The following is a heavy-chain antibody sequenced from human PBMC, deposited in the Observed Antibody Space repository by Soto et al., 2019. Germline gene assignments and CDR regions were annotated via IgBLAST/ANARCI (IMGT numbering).Heavy chain of an antibody. CDR3: ARDKVVPADMNYYYYGMDV. Sequence: XSVKVSCKASGGTFSSYAISWVRQAPGQGLEWMGGIIPIFGTANYAQKFQGRVTITADESTSTAYMELSSLRSEDTAVYYCARDKVVPADMNYYYYGMDVWGQGNTVTVSS. CDR1: GGTFSSYA. J-gene: IGHJ6*02. CDR2: IIPIFGTA. V-gene: IGHV1-69*13. D-gene: IGHD2-2*01.